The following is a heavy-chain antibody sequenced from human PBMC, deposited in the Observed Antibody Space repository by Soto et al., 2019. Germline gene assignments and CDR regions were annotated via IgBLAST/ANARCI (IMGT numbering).Heavy chain of an antibody. CDR3: ARDLSWAFAH. CDR1: GFSFSGFS. J-gene: IGHJ4*02. V-gene: IGHV3-48*02. Sequence: LRLSCAASGFSFSGFSMNWVRQAPGKGLEWISYIRSSTTVSYADSVKGRFTISRDNAKNSLFLQMNGLRDEDTAVYYCARDLSWAFAHWGQGALVTVSS. D-gene: IGHD6-13*01. CDR2: IRSSTTV.